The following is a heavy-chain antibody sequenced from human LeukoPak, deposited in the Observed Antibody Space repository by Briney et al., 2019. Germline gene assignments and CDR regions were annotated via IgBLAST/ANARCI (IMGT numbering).Heavy chain of an antibody. D-gene: IGHD3-9*01. CDR2: ISSSSSTI. V-gene: IGHV3-48*01. J-gene: IGHJ6*02. CDR3: ARDLLFRYFDWLEWGGYYYGMDV. CDR1: GFTFSIYS. Sequence: PGGSLRLSCAASGFTFSIYSMNWVRQAPGKGLEWVSYISSSSSTIYYGDSVKGRFTISRDNAKNSVYLQMTGMRAKETAVYYCARDLLFRYFDWLEWGGYYYGMDVWGQGTTVTVSS.